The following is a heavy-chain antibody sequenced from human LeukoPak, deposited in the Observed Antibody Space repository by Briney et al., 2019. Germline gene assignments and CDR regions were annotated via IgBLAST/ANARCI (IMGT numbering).Heavy chain of an antibody. J-gene: IGHJ5*02. CDR2: INHSGGT. D-gene: IGHD2-2*01. V-gene: IGHV4-34*01. Sequence: SETLSLTCAVYGGSFSGYYWSWIRQPPGKGLEWIGEINHSGGTNYNPSLKSRVTISVDTSKNQFSLKLSSVTAADTAVYYCARCSTTASFDPWGQGTLVTVSS. CDR1: GGSFSGYY. CDR3: ARCSTTASFDP.